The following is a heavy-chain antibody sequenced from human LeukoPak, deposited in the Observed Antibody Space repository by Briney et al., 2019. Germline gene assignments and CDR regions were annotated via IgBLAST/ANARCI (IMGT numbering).Heavy chain of an antibody. V-gene: IGHV4-61*02. J-gene: IGHJ1*01. CDR3: AKSWGYAANSLHIQH. CDR2: IYITGST. Sequence: PSETLSLTCTVSGGSISSGDYYWNWIRQPAGKGLEWIGRIYITGSTDYNPSLKSRVTMSVDTSNNQFSLKLTSVTAADTAVYYCAKSWGYAANSLHIQHWGQGARVIVSA. D-gene: IGHD4-23*01. CDR1: GGSISSGDYY.